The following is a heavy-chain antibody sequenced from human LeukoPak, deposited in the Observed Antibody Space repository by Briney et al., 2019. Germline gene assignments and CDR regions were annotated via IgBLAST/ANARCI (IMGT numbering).Heavy chain of an antibody. CDR1: GFTFYDNV. CDR3: ARDRVRGYGDYGSHHHYGMDV. Sequence: PGGSLRLSCAASGFTFYDNVMYWVRAAPGNGVGWGSGINWDGGSTHYAESVKGGFTLSRDNATNSLYLQMNSLRGEDAALYYCARDRVRGYGDYGSHHHYGMDVWGQGTTVTVSS. J-gene: IGHJ6*01. CDR2: INWDGGST. D-gene: IGHD4-17*01. V-gene: IGHV3-20*04.